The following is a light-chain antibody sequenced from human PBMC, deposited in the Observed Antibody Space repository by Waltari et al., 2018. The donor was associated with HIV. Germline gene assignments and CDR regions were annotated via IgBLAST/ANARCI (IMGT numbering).Light chain of an antibody. CDR3: QQYYSNSYT. CDR2: WAS. V-gene: IGKV4-1*01. Sequence: DIVMTQSPESLAVSLGERDTINCKSSQSVLSSSNNKNYLAWYQQKPGQPPKLLIYWASTRESGVPDRFSGSGSGTDFTLTISSLQTEDVAVYYCQQYYSNSYTFGQGTKLEIK. CDR1: QSVLSSSNNKNY. J-gene: IGKJ2*01.